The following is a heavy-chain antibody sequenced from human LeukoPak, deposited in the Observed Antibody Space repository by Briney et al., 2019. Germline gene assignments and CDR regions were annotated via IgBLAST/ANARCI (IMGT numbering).Heavy chain of an antibody. D-gene: IGHD5-18*01. CDR3: ARDRQLWLQYYYYGMDV. CDR2: ISWNSGSI. Sequence: GGSLRLSCAASGFTFDDYAMHWVRQAPGKGLEWVSGISWNSGSIGYADSVKGRFTISRDNAKNSLYLQMNSLRAEDTAVYYCARDRQLWLQYYYYGMDVWGQGTTVTVSS. J-gene: IGHJ6*02. V-gene: IGHV3-9*01. CDR1: GFTFDDYA.